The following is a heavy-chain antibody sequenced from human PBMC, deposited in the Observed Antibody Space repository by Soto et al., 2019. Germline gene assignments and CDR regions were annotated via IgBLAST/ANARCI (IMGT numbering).Heavy chain of an antibody. V-gene: IGHV6-1*01. CDR2: TYYRSKWYY. CDR1: GDSVSSSSAG. CDR3: ARGEQYIGRIFDD. J-gene: IGHJ4*01. D-gene: IGHD1-26*01. Sequence: SQTLSLTCAITGDSVSSSSAGWSWVRQSPSRGLEWLGRTYYRSKWYYEYAVSVRGRITINPDTSKNQYSLQLNSVTPEDTAVYFCARGEQYIGRIFDDWGQGTLVTVSS.